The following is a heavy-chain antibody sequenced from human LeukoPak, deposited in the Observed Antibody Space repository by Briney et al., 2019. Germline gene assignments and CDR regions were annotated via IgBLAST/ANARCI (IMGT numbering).Heavy chain of an antibody. V-gene: IGHV6-1*01. D-gene: IGHD3-22*01. CDR2: TYYGSKWYN. CDR1: GDSVSSNSAA. J-gene: IGHJ6*02. Sequence: SQTLSLTCAISGDSVSSNSAAWNWIRQSPSRGLEWLGRTYYGSKWYNDYAVSVKSRITINPDTSKNQFSLQLNSVAPEDTAVYYCARGLYYYDSSGYYHLMDVWGQGTTVTVSS. CDR3: ARGLYYYDSSGYYHLMDV.